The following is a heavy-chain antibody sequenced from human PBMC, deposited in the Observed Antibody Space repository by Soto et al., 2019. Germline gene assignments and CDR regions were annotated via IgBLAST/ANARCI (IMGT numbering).Heavy chain of an antibody. CDR2: IDWDDDK. Sequence: GSGPTLVNPTQTLTLTCTFSGFSLSTSGMCVSWIRQPPGKALEWLARIDWDDDKYYSTSLKTRLTISKDTSKNQVVLTMTNMDPVDTATYYCARTFRGWYDSSPFDYWGQGTLVTVSS. V-gene: IGHV2-70*11. CDR1: GFSLSTSGMC. J-gene: IGHJ4*02. D-gene: IGHD6-19*01. CDR3: ARTFRGWYDSSPFDY.